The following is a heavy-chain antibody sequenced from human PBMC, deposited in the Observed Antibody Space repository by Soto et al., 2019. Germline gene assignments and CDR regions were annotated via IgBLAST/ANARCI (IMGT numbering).Heavy chain of an antibody. CDR3: ARQSTSIAAAGGFDY. Sequence: GESLKISCKVSGYSFTSYWIRGVRQMPGKGLEWMGRIDPSDSYTNYSPSFQGHVTISADKSISTAYLQWSSLKASDTAMYYCARQSTSIAAAGGFDYWGQGTLVTVSS. CDR1: GYSFTSYW. J-gene: IGHJ4*02. V-gene: IGHV5-10-1*01. D-gene: IGHD6-13*01. CDR2: IDPSDSYT.